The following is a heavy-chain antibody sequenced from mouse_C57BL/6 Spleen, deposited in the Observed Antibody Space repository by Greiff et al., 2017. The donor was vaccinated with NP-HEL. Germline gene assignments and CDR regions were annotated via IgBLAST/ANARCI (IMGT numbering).Heavy chain of an antibody. CDR2: ISDGGSYT. CDR1: GFTFSSYA. J-gene: IGHJ3*01. V-gene: IGHV5-4*01. Sequence: DVQLVESGGGLVKPGGSLKLSCAASGFTFSSYAMSWVRQTPEKRLEWVATISDGGSYTYYPDNVKGRFTISRDNAKNNLYLQMSHLKSEDTAMYYVTREHYGSSFAYWGQGTLVTVSA. CDR3: TREHYGSSFAY. D-gene: IGHD1-1*01.